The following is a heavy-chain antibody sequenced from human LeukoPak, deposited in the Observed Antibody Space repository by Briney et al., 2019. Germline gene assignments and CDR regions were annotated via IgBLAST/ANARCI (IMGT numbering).Heavy chain of an antibody. CDR3: ARDFDFWSGYIV. V-gene: IGHV3-48*04. Sequence: TGGSLRLSCAASGFSFSSYIMNWVRQAPGKGLEWVSHISTTSSPTYYADSVKGRFAMSRDNAKNSVYLQMNSLRAEDTAVYYCARDFDFWSGYIVWGQGTLVTVSS. J-gene: IGHJ4*02. D-gene: IGHD3-3*01. CDR2: ISTTSSPT. CDR1: GFSFSSYI.